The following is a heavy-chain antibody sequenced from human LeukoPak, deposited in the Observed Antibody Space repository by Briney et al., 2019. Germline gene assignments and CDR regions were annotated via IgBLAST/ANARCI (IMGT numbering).Heavy chain of an antibody. J-gene: IGHJ4*02. D-gene: IGHD2-15*01. Sequence: ASVKVSCKASGYTFTGYYMHWVRQAPGQGLEWMGWINPNSGGTNYAQKFQGRVTMTRDTSISTAYMELSRLRSDDTAVYYCATYPPFHYCSRGSCYDYWGQGTLVTVSS. CDR2: INPNSGGT. CDR1: GYTFTGYY. CDR3: ATYPPFHYCSRGSCYDY. V-gene: IGHV1-2*02.